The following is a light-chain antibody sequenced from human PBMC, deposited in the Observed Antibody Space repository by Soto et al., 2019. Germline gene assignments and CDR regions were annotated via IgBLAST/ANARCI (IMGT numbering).Light chain of an antibody. J-gene: IGLJ1*01. CDR1: SSDVGGYNY. Sequence: QSALTQPASVSGSPGQSITISCTGTSSDVGGYNYVSWYQQHPGKAPKLMIYDVSNRPSGVSNRFSGSKSGNTASLTISGLQAEDEADYYCSSYTSISTLLYVFGNGTKLTVL. CDR3: SSYTSISTLLYV. CDR2: DVS. V-gene: IGLV2-14*01.